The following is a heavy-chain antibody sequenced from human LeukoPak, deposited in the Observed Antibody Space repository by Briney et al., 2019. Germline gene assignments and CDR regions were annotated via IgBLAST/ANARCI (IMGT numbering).Heavy chain of an antibody. J-gene: IGHJ4*02. V-gene: IGHV3-21*01. D-gene: IGHD2-15*01. Sequence: GGSLRLSCAAFGFTFSRYTMHWVRQAPGKGLEWVSSISSSTSYIYYADSVKGRFTISRDNAKNSLYLQMNNLRAEDTAVYYCANGMDSVVVISAIDCWGQGTLVTVSS. CDR1: GFTFSRYT. CDR3: ANGMDSVVVISAIDC. CDR2: ISSSTSYI.